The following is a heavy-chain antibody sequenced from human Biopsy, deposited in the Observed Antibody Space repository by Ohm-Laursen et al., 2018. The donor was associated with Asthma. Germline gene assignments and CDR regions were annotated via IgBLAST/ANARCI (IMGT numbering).Heavy chain of an antibody. CDR2: INHDGTEK. D-gene: IGHD3-3*02. V-gene: IGHV3-7*01. CDR1: GFTFGDYW. Sequence: SLRLSCAASGFTFGDYWMSWVRQVPGKGLEWVANINHDGTEKNYVDSLKGRFTISRDNAKNSLYLQMNSLRAEDTAVYYCARTFHFWSPYHAEHYQLWGQGTLVTVSS. J-gene: IGHJ1*01. CDR3: ARTFHFWSPYHAEHYQL.